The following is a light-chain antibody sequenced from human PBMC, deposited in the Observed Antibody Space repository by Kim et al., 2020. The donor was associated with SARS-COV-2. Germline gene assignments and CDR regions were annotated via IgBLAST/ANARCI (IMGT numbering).Light chain of an antibody. CDR3: QQYGSSPRT. Sequence: EIVLTQSPGTLSLSPGQRATLSCRASQTISSTYLAWYQQKPGQTPRLLIYGTSNRATGIPDRFSGSGSGTDFTLTISRLEPEDFAVYYCQQYGSSPRTFGRGTKVDIK. CDR1: QTISSTY. V-gene: IGKV3-20*01. CDR2: GTS. J-gene: IGKJ1*01.